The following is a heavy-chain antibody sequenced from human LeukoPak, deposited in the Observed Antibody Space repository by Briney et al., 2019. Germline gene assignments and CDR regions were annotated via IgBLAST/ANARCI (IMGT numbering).Heavy chain of an antibody. V-gene: IGHV3-23*01. CDR1: GFTFSSFA. CDR2: ISGSGDST. D-gene: IGHD1-26*01. J-gene: IGHJ3*02. CDR3: AKVEESSSYYTGGSFDI. Sequence: SGGSLRLSCAASGFTFSSFAMNWVRQAPGKGLEWVSGISGSGDSTYYADSVKGRFTISRDNSKNTLYLQMNSLRVEDTAVYYCAKVEESSSYYTGGSFDIWGPGTTVTVSS.